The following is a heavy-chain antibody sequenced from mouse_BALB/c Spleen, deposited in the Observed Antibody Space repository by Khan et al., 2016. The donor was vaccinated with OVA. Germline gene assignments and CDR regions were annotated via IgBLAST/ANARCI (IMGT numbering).Heavy chain of an antibody. Sequence: QVQLQQSGPGLLQPSPNLSITCTVSGFSLTTYGVHWVRQSPGKGLEWLGLIWSGGHTDYNAAFISKLSISKDNSKSQVFFKMNSLQADDTAIYYGARKSFMYDVTDWGQGTLVTVSA. CDR3: ARKSFMYDVTD. CDR2: IWSGGHT. J-gene: IGHJ3*01. V-gene: IGHV2-4-1*01. D-gene: IGHD2-14*01. CDR1: GFSLTTYG.